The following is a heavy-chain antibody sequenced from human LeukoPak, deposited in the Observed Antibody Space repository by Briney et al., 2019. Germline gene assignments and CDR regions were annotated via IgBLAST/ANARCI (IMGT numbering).Heavy chain of an antibody. D-gene: IGHD1-14*01. CDR2: IFYSGST. CDR3: ARLPKGNPVAPDAFDI. V-gene: IGHV4-31*03. CDR1: GGSISSGGSY. Sequence: SETLSLTCTVSGGSISSGGSYWSWIRQHPGKGLEWIGYIFYSGSTYYNPSLKSRVTISVDTSKNQFSLKLSSVTAADTAVYYCARLPKGNPVAPDAFDIWGQGTMVTVSS. J-gene: IGHJ3*02.